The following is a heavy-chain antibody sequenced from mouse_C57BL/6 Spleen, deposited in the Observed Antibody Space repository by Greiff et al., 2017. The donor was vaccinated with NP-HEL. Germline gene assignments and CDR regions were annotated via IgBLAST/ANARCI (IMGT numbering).Heavy chain of an antibody. CDR1: GYTFTDYN. CDR2: INPNNGGT. J-gene: IGHJ3*01. CDR3: ARSGEYYGSSNLFAY. D-gene: IGHD1-1*01. V-gene: IGHV1-22*01. Sequence: EVQLQQSGPELVKPGASVKMSCKASGYTFTDYNMHWVKQSHGKSLEWIGYINPNNGGTSYNQKFKGKATLTVNKSSSTAYMELRSLTSEDSAVYYCARSGEYYGSSNLFAYWGQGTLVTVSA.